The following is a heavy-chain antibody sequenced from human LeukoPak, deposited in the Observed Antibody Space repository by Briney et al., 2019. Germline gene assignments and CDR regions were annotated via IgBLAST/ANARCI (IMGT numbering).Heavy chain of an antibody. CDR2: INPNSGGT. V-gene: IGHV1-2*04. J-gene: IGHJ3*02. D-gene: IGHD3-22*01. Sequence: ASVKVSCKASGYTFTGYYMHWVRQAPGQGLEWMGWINPNSGGTNYAQKFQGWVTMTRDTSISTAYMELSRLRSDDTAVYYCARTYYYDSSGYHDAFDIWGQGTMVTVSS. CDR1: GYTFTGYY. CDR3: ARTYYYDSSGYHDAFDI.